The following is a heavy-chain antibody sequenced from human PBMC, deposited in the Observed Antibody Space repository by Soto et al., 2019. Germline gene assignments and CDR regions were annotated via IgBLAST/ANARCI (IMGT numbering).Heavy chain of an antibody. CDR2: LSGTGGTT. J-gene: IGHJ4*02. V-gene: IGHV3-23*01. CDR3: AKFIVGTGGSSGWPWFLDS. CDR1: GFAFSSYA. D-gene: IGHD6-25*01. Sequence: EVQLLESGGNLVQPVGSLRLSCAASGFAFSSYAMTWVRQAPGKGLEWVSALSGTGGTTYSADSVRGRFTIARDNSKNTLYLQMNGLSPEDSAIYYCAKFIVGTGGSSGWPWFLDSWGQGTLVTVSS.